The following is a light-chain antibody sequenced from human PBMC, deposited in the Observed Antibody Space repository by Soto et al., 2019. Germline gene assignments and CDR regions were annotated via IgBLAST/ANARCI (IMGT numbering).Light chain of an antibody. V-gene: IGKV1-39*01. CDR1: QSIGKH. J-gene: IGKJ5*01. CDR3: QQSYTSPTT. Sequence: DIQMTQSPSFLSASVGDRVTITSRASQSIGKHLNWYQQKPGKAPKFLIYGASTLQSGVPSRFTGSGSGTDFTLTVNSLQAEDFATYYCQQSYTSPTTFGQGTRLEI. CDR2: GAS.